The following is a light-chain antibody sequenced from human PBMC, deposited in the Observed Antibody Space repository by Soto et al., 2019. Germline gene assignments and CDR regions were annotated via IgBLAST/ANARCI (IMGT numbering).Light chain of an antibody. CDR1: QSVSSSY. CDR2: GAS. Sequence: IVLTQSQGTLSLSPGERATLSCRASQSVSSSYLAWYQQKPGQAPRLLIYGASSRATGIPDRFSGSGSGTDFTLTISRLEPEYFAVYYCQQYGSSHPFTFGGGTKVEIK. CDR3: QQYGSSHPFT. V-gene: IGKV3-20*01. J-gene: IGKJ4*01.